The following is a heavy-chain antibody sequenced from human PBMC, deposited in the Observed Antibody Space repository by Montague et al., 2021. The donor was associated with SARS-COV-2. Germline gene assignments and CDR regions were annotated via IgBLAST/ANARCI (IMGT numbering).Heavy chain of an antibody. CDR3: ARNKFPAAFDL. CDR2: TTSTGSTI. Sequence: SLRLSCAASGFTFSSYEMNWVRQAPGKGLEWVSYTTSTGSTIYYADSVQGRFTISRDNAKKSLYLQMNSLRAEDTAVYYCARNKFPAAFDLWGQGTLVTVSS. D-gene: IGHD2-2*01. J-gene: IGHJ4*02. V-gene: IGHV3-48*03. CDR1: GFTFSSYE.